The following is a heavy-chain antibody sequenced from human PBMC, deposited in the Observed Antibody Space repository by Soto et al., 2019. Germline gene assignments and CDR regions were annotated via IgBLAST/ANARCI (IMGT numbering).Heavy chain of an antibody. Sequence: GASVKVSCKASGYTFTSYGISWVRQAPGQGLEWMGIISPYSGSTSYAQKFQGRVTMTTDTSTSTAYMELRSLRSDDTAVYYCYSGSRPGQVDYWGQGTLVTVSS. V-gene: IGHV1-18*01. CDR3: YSGSRPGQVDY. CDR2: ISPYSGST. D-gene: IGHD3-10*01. CDR1: GYTFTSYG. J-gene: IGHJ4*02.